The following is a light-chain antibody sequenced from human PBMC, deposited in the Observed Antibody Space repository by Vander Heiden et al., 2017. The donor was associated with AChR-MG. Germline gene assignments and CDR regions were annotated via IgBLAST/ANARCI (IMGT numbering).Light chain of an antibody. J-gene: IGKJ2*01. V-gene: IGKV4-1*01. Sequence: DFVMTQSPDSLAVSLGERATINCKSSQSVLYSSNNKNYVAWYQQKPGQPPKLLIYWASARESGVPDRFSGSGSATDFTLTISSLQAEDVAVYYCQQYYRSPNTFGQGTRLEIK. CDR1: QSVLYSSNNKNY. CDR3: QQYYRSPNT. CDR2: WAS.